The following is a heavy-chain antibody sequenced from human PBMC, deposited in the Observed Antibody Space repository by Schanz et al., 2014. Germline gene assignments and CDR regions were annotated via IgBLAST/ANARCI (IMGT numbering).Heavy chain of an antibody. Sequence: QAQLMQSGPELKRPGASVKVSCTASGYTLKNYGISWMRQAPGQGLEWMGKIIPVLNIATYAQRFQGRVSITADTSTNTAYMELSSLTSDDTAVHYCARGRGFYDYWGQGTLVTVSS. CDR3: ARGRGFYDY. D-gene: IGHD3-10*01. CDR2: IIPVLNIA. J-gene: IGHJ4*02. CDR1: GYTLKNYG. V-gene: IGHV1-69*04.